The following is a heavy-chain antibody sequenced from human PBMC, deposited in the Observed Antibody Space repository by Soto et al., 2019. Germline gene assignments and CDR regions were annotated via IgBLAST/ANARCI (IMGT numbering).Heavy chain of an antibody. CDR2: ISSSGSTI. D-gene: IGHD3-16*01. Sequence: QVQLVESGGGLVKPGGSLRLSCAASGFTFSDYYMSWIRQAPGKGLEWVSYISSSGSTIYYADSVKGRFTISRDNAKNSLYLQMNSLRAEDTAVYYCARDVEYYDYIWGSHQTYYFDYWGQGTLVTVSS. V-gene: IGHV3-11*01. CDR1: GFTFSDYY. CDR3: ARDVEYYDYIWGSHQTYYFDY. J-gene: IGHJ4*02.